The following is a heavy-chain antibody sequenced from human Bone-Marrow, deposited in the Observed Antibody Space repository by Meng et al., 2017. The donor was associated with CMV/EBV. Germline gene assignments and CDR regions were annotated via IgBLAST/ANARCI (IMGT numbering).Heavy chain of an antibody. D-gene: IGHD2-15*01. V-gene: IGHV3-33*01. J-gene: IGHJ4*02. CDR3: ARDGGYCSGGSCYDSSYFDY. CDR2: IWYDGSNK. Sequence: RVGIHGLRQAPSRGLDWVVVIWYDGSNKYYADSVKGRFTISRDNSKNTLYLQMNSLRAEDTAVYYCARDGGYCSGGSCYDSSYFDYWGQGTLVTVSS. CDR1: RVG.